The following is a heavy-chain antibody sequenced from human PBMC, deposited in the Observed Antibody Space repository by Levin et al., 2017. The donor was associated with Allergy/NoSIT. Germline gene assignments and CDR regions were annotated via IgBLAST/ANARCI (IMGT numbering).Heavy chain of an antibody. CDR1: GFSLSTSGVG. Sequence: QTLSLTCTFSGFSLSTSGVGVGWIRQPPGKALEWLALIYWDDDKRYSPSLKSRLTITKDTSKNQVVLTMTNVDPVDTATYYCAHDRGAFDYWGQGTLVTVSS. CDR2: IYWDDDK. V-gene: IGHV2-5*02. J-gene: IGHJ4*02. CDR3: AHDRGAFDY.